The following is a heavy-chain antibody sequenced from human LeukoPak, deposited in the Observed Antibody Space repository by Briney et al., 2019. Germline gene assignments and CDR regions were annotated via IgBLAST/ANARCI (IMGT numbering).Heavy chain of an antibody. D-gene: IGHD2-15*01. CDR2: LSPSSTTI. J-gene: IGHJ6*02. CDR3: AIVHCSRGSCYDGSYYGMDV. Sequence: GGSLRLSCAASGFNFIVYRMNWVRQAPGKGLEWLSYLSPSSTTIYYADSVKGRFTVSRDNAKNSLYLQMNSLRDEDTAVYYCAIVHCSRGSCYDGSYYGMDVWGQGTTVTVSS. CDR1: GFNFIVYR. V-gene: IGHV3-48*02.